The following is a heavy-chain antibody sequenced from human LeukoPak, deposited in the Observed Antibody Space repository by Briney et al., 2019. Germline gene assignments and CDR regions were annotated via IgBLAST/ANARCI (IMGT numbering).Heavy chain of an antibody. J-gene: IGHJ4*02. CDR3: ARGGAAAAFSDY. Sequence: SETLSLTCTVSGGSISSGSYYWSWIRQPAGKGLEWIGRIYTSGTTNYNPSLKSRVTISVDTSKNQFSLKLSSVTAADTAVYYCARGGAAAAFSDYWGQGTLVTVSS. CDR2: IYTSGTT. V-gene: IGHV4-61*02. D-gene: IGHD6-13*01. CDR1: GGSISSGSYY.